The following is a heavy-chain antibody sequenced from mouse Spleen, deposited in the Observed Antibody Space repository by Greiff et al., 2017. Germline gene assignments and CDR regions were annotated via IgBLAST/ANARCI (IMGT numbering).Heavy chain of an antibody. CDR2: ISYDGSN. D-gene: IGHD2-1*01. Sequence: EVQLQQSGPGLVKPSQSLSLTCSVTGYSITSGYYWNWIRQFPGNKLEWMGYISYDGSNNYNPSLKNRISITRDTSKNQFFLKLNSVTTEDTATYYCASDYGNGAMDYWGQGTSVTVSS. CDR3: ASDYGNGAMDY. J-gene: IGHJ4*01. CDR1: GYSITSGYY. V-gene: IGHV3-6*01.